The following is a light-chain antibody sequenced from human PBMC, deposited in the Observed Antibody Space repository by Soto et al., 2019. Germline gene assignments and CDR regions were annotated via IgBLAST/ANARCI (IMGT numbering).Light chain of an antibody. CDR3: QQFDDYPFT. CDR1: QGISSW. V-gene: IGKV1-12*01. CDR2: KAS. Sequence: DIQMTQSPSSVSASVGDRVTISCRASQGISSWLAWYQQKPGEAPKLLIYKASTLQTGVPSRFSGSGSGTDFTLTITSLQPEDFATYYCQQFDDYPFTFGPGTKVDI. J-gene: IGKJ3*01.